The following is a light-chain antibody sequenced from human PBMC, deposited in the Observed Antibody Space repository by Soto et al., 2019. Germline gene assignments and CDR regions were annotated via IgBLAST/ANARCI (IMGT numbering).Light chain of an antibody. CDR2: TNN. Sequence: QSVLTQPPSASGTPGQRVTISCSGSSSNIGINTVTWYQQLSGAAPKLLIYTNNQRPSGVPDRFSGSKSGTSASLAISGLQSEDEADYHCASWDDSLKGWVFGGGTKLTVL. V-gene: IGLV1-44*01. CDR3: ASWDDSLKGWV. CDR1: SSNIGINT. J-gene: IGLJ3*02.